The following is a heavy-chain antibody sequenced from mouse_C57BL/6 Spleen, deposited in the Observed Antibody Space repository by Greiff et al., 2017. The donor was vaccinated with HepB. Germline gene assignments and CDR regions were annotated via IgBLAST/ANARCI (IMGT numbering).Heavy chain of an antibody. CDR3: ARDRGYDYGDYYAMDY. CDR2: ISYDGSN. J-gene: IGHJ4*01. D-gene: IGHD2-4*01. Sequence: EVKLMESGPGLVKPSQSLSLTCSVTGYSITSGYYWNWIRQFPGNKLEWMGYISYDGSNNYNPSLKNRISITRDTSKNQFFLKLNSVTTEDTATYYCARDRGYDYGDYYAMDYWGQGTSVTVSS. V-gene: IGHV3-6*01. CDR1: GYSITSGYY.